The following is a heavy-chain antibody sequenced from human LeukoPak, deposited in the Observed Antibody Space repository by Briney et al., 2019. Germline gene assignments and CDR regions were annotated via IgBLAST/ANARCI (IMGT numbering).Heavy chain of an antibody. CDR3: ARVGGQQLVRLWGAGYMDV. Sequence: SETLSLTCAVYGGSFSGYYWSWIRQPPGKGLEWIGEINHSGSTNYNPSLKSRVTISVDTSKNQFSLKLSSVTAADTAVYYCARVGGQQLVRLWGAGYMDVWGKGTTVTVSS. D-gene: IGHD6-13*01. J-gene: IGHJ6*03. CDR1: GGSFSGYY. CDR2: INHSGST. V-gene: IGHV4-34*01.